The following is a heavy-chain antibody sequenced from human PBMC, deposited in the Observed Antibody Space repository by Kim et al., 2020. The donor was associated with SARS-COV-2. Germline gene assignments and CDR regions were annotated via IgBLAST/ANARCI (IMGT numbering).Heavy chain of an antibody. CDR3: AKGGFTIFGVVPSWFDP. CDR2: ISGSGGST. D-gene: IGHD3-3*01. CDR1: GFTFSTYA. V-gene: IGHV3-23*01. J-gene: IGHJ5*02. Sequence: GGSLRLSCAASGFTFSTYAMSWVRQAPGKGLEWVSAISGSGGSTYYADSVKGRFTISRDNSKNTLYLQMNNLRAEDTAVYYCAKGGFTIFGVVPSWFDPWGQGTLVTVSA.